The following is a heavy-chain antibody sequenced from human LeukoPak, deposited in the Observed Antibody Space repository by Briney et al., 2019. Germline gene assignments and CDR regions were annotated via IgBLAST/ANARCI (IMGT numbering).Heavy chain of an antibody. V-gene: IGHV4-34*01. Sequence: SETLSLTCAVYGGSFSGYYWSWIRQPPGKGLEWIGEINHSGSTNYNPSLKTRVTISVDTSKNQFSLKVNSVTAADTAVYYCASLTMIVVSWGQGTLVTVSS. D-gene: IGHD3-22*01. J-gene: IGHJ4*02. CDR1: GGSFSGYY. CDR2: INHSGST. CDR3: ASLTMIVVS.